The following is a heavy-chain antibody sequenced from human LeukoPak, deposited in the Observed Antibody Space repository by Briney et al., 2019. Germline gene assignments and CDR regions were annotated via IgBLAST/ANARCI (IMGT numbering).Heavy chain of an antibody. CDR2: IRYDGSNK. Sequence: GGSLRLSCGASGFTFTTYDMHWVRQAPGKGLEWVSFIRYDGSNKYYVDSVKGRFTISRDNSKNTVFLQMNSLRAEDTAVYYCAKPSGSGFDYWGQGTLVTVSS. J-gene: IGHJ4*02. D-gene: IGHD1-26*01. V-gene: IGHV3-30*02. CDR1: GFTFTTYD. CDR3: AKPSGSGFDY.